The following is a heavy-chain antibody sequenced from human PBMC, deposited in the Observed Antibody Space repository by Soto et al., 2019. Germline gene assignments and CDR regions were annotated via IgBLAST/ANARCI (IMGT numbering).Heavy chain of an antibody. V-gene: IGHV1-46*01. J-gene: IGHJ4*02. CDR2: INPSGGST. D-gene: IGHD5-12*01. Sequence: GASVKVSCKAPGYTFTSYYMHWVRQAPGQGLEWMGIINPSGGSTSYAQKFQGRVTMTRDTSTSTVYMELSSLRSEDTAVYYRARVYKDIVATMGYFDYWGQGTLVTVSS. CDR3: ARVYKDIVATMGYFDY. CDR1: GYTFTSYY.